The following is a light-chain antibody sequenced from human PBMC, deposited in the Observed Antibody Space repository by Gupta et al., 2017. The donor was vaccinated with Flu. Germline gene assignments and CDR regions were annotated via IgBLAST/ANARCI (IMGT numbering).Light chain of an antibody. CDR2: ENN. Sequence: QSVLTQPPSISAAPGQSVTISCSGSSSNIGNTYVSWYQQLPGPAPKLLIYENNKRPSGIPDRFSGSKSGTSAALGITGLQTGDEADYYCGTWDGSLSTDVFGTGTKVTVL. CDR3: GTWDGSLSTDV. J-gene: IGLJ1*01. V-gene: IGLV1-51*02. CDR1: SSNIGNTY.